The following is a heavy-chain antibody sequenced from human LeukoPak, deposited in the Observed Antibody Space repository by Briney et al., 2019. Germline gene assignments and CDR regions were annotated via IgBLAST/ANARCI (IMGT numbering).Heavy chain of an antibody. V-gene: IGHV1-2*06. D-gene: IGHD3-22*01. J-gene: IGHJ3*02. CDR2: INPNSGGT. Sequence: GASVKVSCKASGYTFTGYYMHWVRLAPGQGLEWMGRINPNSGGTNYAQKFQGRVTMTRDTSISTAYMELSRLRSDDTAVYYCARTQGNYYDSSGEDAFDIWGQGTMVTVSS. CDR3: ARTQGNYYDSSGEDAFDI. CDR1: GYTFTGYY.